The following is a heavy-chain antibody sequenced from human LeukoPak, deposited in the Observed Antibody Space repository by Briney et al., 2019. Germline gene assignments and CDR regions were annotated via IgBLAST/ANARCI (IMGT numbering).Heavy chain of an antibody. D-gene: IGHD3-9*01. CDR2: IYSGGST. CDR1: GFTVSSNY. J-gene: IGHJ4*02. CDR3: ARGYYDILTGYSDY. Sequence: GGSLRLSCAASGFTVSSNYMSWVRQAPGKGLEWVSVIYSGGSTYYADSVKGRFTISRDNSKNTLYLQMNSLRAEDTAVYYCARGYYDILTGYSDYWGQGTLVTVSS. V-gene: IGHV3-53*01.